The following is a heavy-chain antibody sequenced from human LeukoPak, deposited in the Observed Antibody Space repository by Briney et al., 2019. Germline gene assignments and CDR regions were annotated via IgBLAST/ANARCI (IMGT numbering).Heavy chain of an antibody. V-gene: IGHV5-51*01. CDR1: GYSFTSYW. J-gene: IGHJ6*02. D-gene: IGHD2-15*01. Sequence: GESLQISCKGSGYSFTSYWIGWVRQMPGKGLEWMGIIYPGDSDTRYSPSFQGQVTISADKSISTAYLQWSSLKASDTAMYYCARIKQDLSLGYCSGGSCAQLPHYYYGIDVWGQGTTVTVSS. CDR2: IYPGDSDT. CDR3: ARIKQDLSLGYCSGGSCAQLPHYYYGIDV.